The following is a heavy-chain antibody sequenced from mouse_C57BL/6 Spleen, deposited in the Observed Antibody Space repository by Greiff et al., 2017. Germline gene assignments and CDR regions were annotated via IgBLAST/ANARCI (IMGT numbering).Heavy chain of an antibody. Sequence: VKLMESGPGLVQPSPSLSITCTVSGFSLTSSGVHWVRQSPGKGLEWLGVIWSGGSTDYNAAFISRLSISKDNSKSQVFFKMNSLQADDTAIYYWARNLDDYGNAMDYWGQGTSVTVSS. V-gene: IGHV2-2*01. J-gene: IGHJ4*01. CDR3: ARNLDDYGNAMDY. CDR2: IWSGGST. D-gene: IGHD2-4*01. CDR1: GFSLTSSG.